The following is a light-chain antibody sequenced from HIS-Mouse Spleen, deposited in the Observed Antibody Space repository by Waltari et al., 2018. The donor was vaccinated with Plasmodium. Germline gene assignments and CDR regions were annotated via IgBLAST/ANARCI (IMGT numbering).Light chain of an antibody. CDR2: GAS. J-gene: IGKJ3*01. V-gene: IGKV3-15*01. CDR3: QQYNNWSFT. Sequence: EIVMTQSPATLSVPPGDRATLSCRPSPSVRSNLAWYQQKPGQAPRLLIYGASTSATGIPARFSGSGSGTEFTLTISSLQSEDFAVYYCQQYNNWSFTFGPGTKVDIK. CDR1: PSVRSN.